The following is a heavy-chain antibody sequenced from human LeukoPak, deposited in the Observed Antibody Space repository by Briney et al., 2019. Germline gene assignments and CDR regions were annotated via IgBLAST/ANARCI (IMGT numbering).Heavy chain of an antibody. V-gene: IGHV3-33*01. CDR1: GFTFSSHG. Sequence: GGSLRLSCAASGFTFSSHGIHWVRQAPGRGLEWVAVIWYDGTNKYYEDSVKGRFSISRDDSKNTVYLQMNSLRAEDTAVYYCTRGGSVPATRSFDYWGQGTLVTVSS. D-gene: IGHD6-19*01. CDR3: TRGGSVPATRSFDY. J-gene: IGHJ4*02. CDR2: IWYDGTNK.